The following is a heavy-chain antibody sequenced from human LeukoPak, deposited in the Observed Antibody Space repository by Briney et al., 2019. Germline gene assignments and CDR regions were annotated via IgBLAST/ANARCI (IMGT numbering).Heavy chain of an antibody. D-gene: IGHD3-9*01. CDR1: GFTFSSYS. J-gene: IGHJ5*02. CDR2: ISSSSSYI. CDR3: ASHLTGYYILCFDP. Sequence: GGSLRLSCAASGFTFSSYSMNWVRQAPGKGLEWVSSISSSSSYIYYADSVKGRLTISRDNAKNSLYLQMNSLRAEDTAVYYCASHLTGYYILCFDPWGQGTLVTVSS. V-gene: IGHV3-21*01.